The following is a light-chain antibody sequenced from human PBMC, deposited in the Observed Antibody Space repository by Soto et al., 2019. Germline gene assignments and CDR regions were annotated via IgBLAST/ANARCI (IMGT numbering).Light chain of an antibody. Sequence: QSALTQPASVSASPGQSITISCTGTSSDIGAYNSVSWYQQHPGKAPQLMIYDVSYRPSGISSRFSGSKSGNTASLTISGLQADYNADYYCASYTSARIRVFGAGTKPTVL. J-gene: IGLJ2*01. CDR1: SSDIGAYNS. CDR2: DVS. V-gene: IGLV2-14*03. CDR3: ASYTSARIRV.